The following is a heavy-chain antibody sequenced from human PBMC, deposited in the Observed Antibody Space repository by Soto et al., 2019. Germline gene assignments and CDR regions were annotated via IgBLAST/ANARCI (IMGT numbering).Heavy chain of an antibody. CDR3: ANQIATGH. Sequence: QVQLVESGGGVVQPGRSLRLSCEASGFTFSSYGMHWVRQAPGKGLEWVAVISYDGNTKYYSDSVKGRFTISRDNSKNTLYLQFNRLRTEDTAVYYCANQIATGHWGRGTLVTVSA. D-gene: IGHD3-22*01. V-gene: IGHV3-30*18. J-gene: IGHJ4*02. CDR1: GFTFSSYG. CDR2: ISYDGNTK.